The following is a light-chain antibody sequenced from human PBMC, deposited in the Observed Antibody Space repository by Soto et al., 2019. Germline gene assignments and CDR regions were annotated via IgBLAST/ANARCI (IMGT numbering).Light chain of an antibody. J-gene: IGLJ1*01. CDR1: SSDVGGYNY. Sequence: QSALTQPRSVSGSPGQSVTISCTGTSSDVGGYNYVSWYQQHPGKAPKLMIYDVSKRPSGVPDRFSGSKSGNTASLTISGPQAEDEADYYCCSCAGGYSYVFGSGTKLTVL. CDR2: DVS. CDR3: CSCAGGYSYV. V-gene: IGLV2-11*01.